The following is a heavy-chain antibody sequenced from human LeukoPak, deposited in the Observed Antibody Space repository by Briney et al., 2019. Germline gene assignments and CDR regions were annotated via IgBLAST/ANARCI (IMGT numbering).Heavy chain of an antibody. CDR2: IGTSGDT. Sequence: GGTLRLSCAASGVTFSSYDMHWVRQATGKGLEWVSAIGTSGDTYYPGSVKGRFTISREHAKNSLYLQMNSLRAGDTAVYYCARAVAGDPKYYFDYWGQGTLVTVSS. J-gene: IGHJ4*02. D-gene: IGHD6-19*01. V-gene: IGHV3-13*01. CDR3: ARAVAGDPKYYFDY. CDR1: GVTFSSYD.